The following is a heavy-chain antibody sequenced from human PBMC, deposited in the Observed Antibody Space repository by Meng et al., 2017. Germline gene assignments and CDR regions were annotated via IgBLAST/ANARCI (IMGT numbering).Heavy chain of an antibody. CDR3: AREASYYDYVWGSYRDY. D-gene: IGHD3-16*02. J-gene: IGHJ4*02. V-gene: IGHV3-11*01. CDR1: GFTFSDSY. Sequence: QVPRVVSGGGLDEPGRSLRLPWAAFGFTFSDSYRSWIRQAPGKGLEWVSYISSSGSTIYYADSVKGRFTISRDNAKNSLYLQMNSLSAEDTAVYYCAREASYYDYVWGSYRDYWGQGTLVTVSS. CDR2: ISSSGSTI.